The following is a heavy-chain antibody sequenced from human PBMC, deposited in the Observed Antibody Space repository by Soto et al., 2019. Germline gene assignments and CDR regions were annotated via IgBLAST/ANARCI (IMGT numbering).Heavy chain of an antibody. CDR3: ARDLRISWYSYYYGMAV. Sequence: EVQLVESGGGIVQTGGSLRLSCAASGFTFSSYWMHWVLHAPGKGLVLVSRINITGSSTSYADSVKGRFTISRDNAKNTLYRHMNGLRVENTAVYYCARDLRISWYSYYYGMAVWCRGTTVRVSS. D-gene: IGHD6-13*01. CDR2: INITGSST. V-gene: IGHV3-74*01. J-gene: IGHJ6*02. CDR1: GFTFSSYW.